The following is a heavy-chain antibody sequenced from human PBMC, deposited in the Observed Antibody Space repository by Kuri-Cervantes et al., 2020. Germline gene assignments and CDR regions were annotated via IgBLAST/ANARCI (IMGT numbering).Heavy chain of an antibody. CDR1: GFTVSSNY. CDR2: IYSGGST. CDR3: ARDRVVVTLRGDYYYYYGMDV. J-gene: IGHJ6*02. D-gene: IGHD3-22*01. V-gene: IGHV3-53*01. Sequence: GESLKISCAASGFTVSSNYMSWVRQAPGKGLEWVSVIYSGGSTYYADSVKGRFTISRDNSKNTLYLQMNSLRAEDTAVYYRARDRVVVTLRGDYYYYYGMDVWGQGTTVTVSS.